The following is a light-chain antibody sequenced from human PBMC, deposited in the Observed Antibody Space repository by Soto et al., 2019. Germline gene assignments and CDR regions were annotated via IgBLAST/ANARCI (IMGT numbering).Light chain of an antibody. V-gene: IGLV3-9*01. Sequence: SYELTQPLSVSVALGQTARITCGGNNIGSKNEHWYQQKPGQAPVLVIYRDSNRPSGIPERFSGSNSGNTATLTSSRAQAGDEADYYCQVWDSSTARVFGGGTQLTVL. CDR3: QVWDSSTARV. CDR1: NIGSKN. CDR2: RDS. J-gene: IGLJ3*02.